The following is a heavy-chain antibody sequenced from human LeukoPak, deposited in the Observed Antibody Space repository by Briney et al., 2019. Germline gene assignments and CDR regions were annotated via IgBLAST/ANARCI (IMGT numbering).Heavy chain of an antibody. V-gene: IGHV3-30*02. Sequence: GGSLRLSCAASGFTFSSYGMHWVRQAPGKGLEWVAFIRYDGSNKYYADSVKGRFTISRDNSKNSLYLQMNSLRAEDTAVYYCARVRDIVVVVAAADFDYWGQGTLVTVST. CDR1: GFTFSSYG. CDR3: ARVRDIVVVVAAADFDY. CDR2: IRYDGSNK. J-gene: IGHJ4*02. D-gene: IGHD2-15*01.